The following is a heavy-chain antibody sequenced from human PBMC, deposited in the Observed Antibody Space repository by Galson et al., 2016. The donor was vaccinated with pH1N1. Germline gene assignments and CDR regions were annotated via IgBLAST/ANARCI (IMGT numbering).Heavy chain of an antibody. D-gene: IGHD3/OR15-3a*01. Sequence: SLRLSCAASGFTFSSYWMSWVRQAPGKGLEWVAAIKEDGSEKYYVDSVKGRFTISRDTAKNSLFLQMSSLRPDDTAVYSCARVTSGGFGLVIIPFPYYFDYWGQGTLVTVSS. J-gene: IGHJ4*02. CDR3: ARVTSGGFGLVIIPFPYYFDY. V-gene: IGHV3-7*03. CDR1: GFTFSSYW. CDR2: IKEDGSEK.